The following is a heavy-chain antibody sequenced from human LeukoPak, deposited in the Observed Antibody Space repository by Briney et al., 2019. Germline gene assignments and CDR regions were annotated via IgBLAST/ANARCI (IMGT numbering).Heavy chain of an antibody. CDR3: ARDRELSRGFWFDP. D-gene: IGHD1-26*01. CDR2: IYYSGST. CDR1: GGSISSSSYY. V-gene: IGHV4-39*07. Sequence: SETLSLTCTVSGGSISSSSYYWGWIRQPPGKGLEWMGSIYYSGSTYYNPSLKSRVTISVDMSKNQFSLKLSSVTAADTAVYYCARDRELSRGFWFDPWGQGTLVTVSS. J-gene: IGHJ5*02.